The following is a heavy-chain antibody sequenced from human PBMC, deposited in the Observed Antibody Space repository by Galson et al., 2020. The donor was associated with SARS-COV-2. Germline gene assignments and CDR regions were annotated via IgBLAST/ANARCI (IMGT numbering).Heavy chain of an antibody. CDR3: ARLVGAETSHRSPTYGYDYYDVMDF. CDR2: ISAYNGNT. CDR1: GYTFTSYG. V-gene: IGHV1-18*04. D-gene: IGHD1-26*01. Sequence: ASVKVSCKASGYTFTSYGISWVRQAPGQGLEWMGWISAYNGNTNYAQNLQGSVTMTTDTSTSTAYMELRSLRSDDTAVYYCARLVGAETSHRSPTYGYDYYDVMDFWGQRGTGTVS. J-gene: IGHJ6*02.